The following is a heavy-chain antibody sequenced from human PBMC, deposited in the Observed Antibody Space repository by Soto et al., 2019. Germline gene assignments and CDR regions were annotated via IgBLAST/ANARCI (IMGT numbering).Heavy chain of an antibody. D-gene: IGHD3-3*01. CDR1: GGSISSYY. CDR2: IYYSGST. CDR3: AGEGNYGFGSGYDGGGCFDP. Sequence: QVQLQESGPGLVKPSETLSLTCTVSGGSISSYYWSWIRQPPGKGLEWIGYIYYSGSTNYNPSLRGGVTIAVAAPRLGFSLRLCFVLVGERAVYGGAGEGNYGFGSGYDGGGCFDPWGQGTLGTVPS. V-gene: IGHV4-59*01. J-gene: IGHJ5*02.